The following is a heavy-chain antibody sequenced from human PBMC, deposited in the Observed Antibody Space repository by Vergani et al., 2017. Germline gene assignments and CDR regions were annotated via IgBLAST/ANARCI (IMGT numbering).Heavy chain of an antibody. CDR3: ARQDYYYYYMDV. CDR1: GGTFSSYA. CDR2: IIPILGIA. Sequence: QVQLVQSGAEVKKPGSSVKVSCKASGGTFSSYAISWVRQASGQGLEWMGRIIPILGIANYAQKFQGRVTITADKSTSTAYMELSSLRSEDTAVYYCARQDYYYYYMDVWGKGTTVTVSS. V-gene: IGHV1-69*04. J-gene: IGHJ6*03.